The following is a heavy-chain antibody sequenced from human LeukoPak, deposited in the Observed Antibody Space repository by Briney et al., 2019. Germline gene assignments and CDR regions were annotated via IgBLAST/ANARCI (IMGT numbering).Heavy chain of an antibody. D-gene: IGHD2-2*01. Sequence: GASVQDSCQASGYTFPSYGISWVRQATGQGLEWMGWMSSYNGNTNYAQKLQGRANITTDTSTSTAYMELRSLRSDDTAVYYCAREGYCSSTSCFYYYYYGMDVWGQGTTVTVSS. J-gene: IGHJ6*02. CDR3: AREGYCSSTSCFYYYYYGMDV. CDR2: MSSYNGNT. CDR1: GYTFPSYG. V-gene: IGHV1-18*01.